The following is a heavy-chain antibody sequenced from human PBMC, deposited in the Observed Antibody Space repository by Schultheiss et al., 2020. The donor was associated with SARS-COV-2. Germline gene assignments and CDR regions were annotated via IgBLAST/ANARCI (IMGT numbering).Heavy chain of an antibody. CDR1: GFTFSSYA. CDR3: ARGPLYYDFWSGYFDY. Sequence: GGSLRLSCAASGFTFSSYAMHWVRQAPGKGLEWVSGISGSAGSTYYADSVKGRFTISRDNAKNTLYLQMNSLRAEDTAVYYCARGPLYYDFWSGYFDYWGQGTLVTVSS. CDR2: ISGSAGST. D-gene: IGHD3-3*01. V-gene: IGHV3-23*01. J-gene: IGHJ4*02.